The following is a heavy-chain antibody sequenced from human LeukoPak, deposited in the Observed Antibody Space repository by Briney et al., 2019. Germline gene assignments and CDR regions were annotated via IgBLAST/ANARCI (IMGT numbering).Heavy chain of an antibody. D-gene: IGHD6-19*01. Sequence: PGGSLRLSCAASGFAFSNQAMGWVRQASGKGVEWVSVISDSGDITYYADSVKGRFTISRDNSKNTLFLQMNSLRAEDTAVYYCAKDARRTSGWYFFDYWGQGTLVTVSS. CDR2: ISDSGDIT. J-gene: IGHJ4*02. CDR3: AKDARRTSGWYFFDY. CDR1: GFAFSNQA. V-gene: IGHV3-23*01.